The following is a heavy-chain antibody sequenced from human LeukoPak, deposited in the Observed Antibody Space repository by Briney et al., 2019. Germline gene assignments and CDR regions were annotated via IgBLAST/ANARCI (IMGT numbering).Heavy chain of an antibody. CDR3: ASRFCTNTNCSLDAFDV. V-gene: IGHV4-34*01. CDR1: GVSFSNYY. Sequence: PSETLSLTCGVYGVSFSNYYWSWIRQPPGKGLEWIGEIEHSGNPNYNPSLTSRLTISVDTSKKQFSLRLTSVTAADTAIYYCASRFCTNTNCSLDAFDVWGQGAPVTVSS. CDR2: IEHSGNP. J-gene: IGHJ3*01. D-gene: IGHD2-2*01.